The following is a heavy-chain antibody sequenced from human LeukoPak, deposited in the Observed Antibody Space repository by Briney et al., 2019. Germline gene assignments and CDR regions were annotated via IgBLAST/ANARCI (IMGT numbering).Heavy chain of an antibody. D-gene: IGHD3-3*01. CDR3: ARDRSYDFWSGYYPFDY. CDR2: INPNSGGT. CDR1: GYTFTGYY. V-gene: IGHV1-2*02. J-gene: IGHJ4*02. Sequence: ASVKVSCKASGYTFTGYYMHWVRQAPGQGLEWMGWINPNSGGTNYAQKFQGRVTMTRDTSISTAYMELSRLRSDDAAVYYCARDRSYDFWSGYYPFDYWGQGTLVTVSS.